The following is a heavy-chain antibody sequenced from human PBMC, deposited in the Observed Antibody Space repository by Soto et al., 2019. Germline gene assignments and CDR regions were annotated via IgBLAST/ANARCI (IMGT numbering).Heavy chain of an antibody. CDR3: ARDGRPMIVVVNADNWFDP. V-gene: IGHV3-33*01. CDR2: IWYDGSNK. D-gene: IGHD3-22*01. CDR1: GFTFSSYG. J-gene: IGHJ5*02. Sequence: GGSLRLSCAASGFTFSSYGMHWVRQAPGKGLEWVAVIWYDGSNKYYADSVKGRFTISRDNSKNTLYLQMNSLRAEDTAVYYCARDGRPMIVVVNADNWFDPWGQGTLVTVS.